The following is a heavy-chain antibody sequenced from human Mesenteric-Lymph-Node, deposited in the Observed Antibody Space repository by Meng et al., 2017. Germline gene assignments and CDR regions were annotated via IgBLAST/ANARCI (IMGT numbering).Heavy chain of an antibody. Sequence: GESLKISCAASGFIFSGYPMHWVRQAPGKGLEWVAVIWYDGSNKYYADSVKDRFTISRDNSKNTLYLQMNSLRAEDTAVYYCARDGTGGSWSLSFDYWGQGTLVTVSS. J-gene: IGHJ4*02. D-gene: IGHD6-13*01. CDR1: GFIFSGYP. CDR2: IWYDGSNK. CDR3: ARDGTGGSWSLSFDY. V-gene: IGHV3-33*08.